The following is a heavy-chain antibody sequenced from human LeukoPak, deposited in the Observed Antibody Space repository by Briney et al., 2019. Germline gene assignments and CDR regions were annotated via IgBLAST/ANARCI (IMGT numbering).Heavy chain of an antibody. CDR2: ISYDGTNK. V-gene: IGHV3-30*18. D-gene: IGHD2-15*01. J-gene: IGHJ4*02. CDR1: GFTFSTYG. CDR3: AKVENYYCSGGSCYVFDY. Sequence: PGGSLRLSCAASGFTFSTYGMHWVRQAPGKGLEWVAVISYDGTNKYYADSVKGRFTISRDNSKNTLYLQMNRLRAEDTAVYYCAKVENYYCSGGSCYVFDYWGQGTLVTVSS.